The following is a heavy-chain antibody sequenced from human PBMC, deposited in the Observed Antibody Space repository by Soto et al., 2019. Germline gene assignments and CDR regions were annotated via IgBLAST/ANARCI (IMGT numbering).Heavy chain of an antibody. Sequence: TLSLTCTVSGGSISSGDYYWSWIRQPPGKGLEWLALIDWDDDKYYSTSLKTRLTISKDTSKNQVVLTMTNMDPVDTATYYCARILRGGYSYGLPDYWGQGTLVTVSS. CDR2: IDWDDDK. D-gene: IGHD5-18*01. V-gene: IGHV2-70*18. J-gene: IGHJ4*02. CDR1: GGSISSGDYY. CDR3: ARILRGGYSYGLPDY.